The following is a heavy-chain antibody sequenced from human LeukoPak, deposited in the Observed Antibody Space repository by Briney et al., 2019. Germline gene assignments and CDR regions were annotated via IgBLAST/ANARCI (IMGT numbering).Heavy chain of an antibody. CDR3: ARSRSGYSYDHAAFDI. CDR1: GDSISSYY. Sequence: PSETLSLTCTVSGDSISSYYWSWIRQPPGKGLEWIAYIDYRGSTTYNPSLKSRVTISVDTSRSQFSLKLSSVTAADTAVYYCARSRSGYSYDHAAFDIGGQGTMVTVSS. J-gene: IGHJ3*02. V-gene: IGHV4-59*01. CDR2: IDYRGST. D-gene: IGHD5-12*01.